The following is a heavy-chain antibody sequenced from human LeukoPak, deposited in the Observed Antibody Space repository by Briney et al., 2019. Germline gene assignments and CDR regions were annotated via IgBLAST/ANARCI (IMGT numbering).Heavy chain of an antibody. D-gene: IGHD3-3*01. CDR3: TTTYYDFWSGYDGGDY. CDR1: GFTFSNAW. J-gene: IGHJ4*02. CDR2: IKSKTDGGTT. V-gene: IGHV3-15*01. Sequence: GGSLRLSCAASGFTFSNAWMSWVRQAPGKGLEWVGRIKSKTDGGTTDYAAPVKGRFTISRDDSKNTLYLQMNSLKTEDTAVYYCTTTYYDFWSGYDGGDYWGQGTLVTVSS.